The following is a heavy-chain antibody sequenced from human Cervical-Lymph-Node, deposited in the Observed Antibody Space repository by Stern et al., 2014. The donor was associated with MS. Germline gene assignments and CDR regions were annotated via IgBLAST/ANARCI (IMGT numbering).Heavy chain of an antibody. CDR1: GYNFNMYW. CDR3: ARSLVATADH. J-gene: IGHJ4*02. V-gene: IGHV5-51*03. Sequence: EVQLVQSGVEVKKPGESLKISCTGSGYNFNMYWFAWVRQMPGKGLELMGVINPRDSETRYSPSFQGQVTISADKSTNTAYLQWSSLKASDAAMYYCARSLVATADHWGQGTLVTVSS. CDR2: INPRDSET. D-gene: IGHD5-12*01.